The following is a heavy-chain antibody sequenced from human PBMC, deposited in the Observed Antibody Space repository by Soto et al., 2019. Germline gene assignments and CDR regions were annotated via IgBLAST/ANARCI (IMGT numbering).Heavy chain of an antibody. CDR3: ARDGVAAARYYYGMDV. J-gene: IGHJ6*02. Sequence: GGSLRLSCAASGFTFSSYAMHWVRQAPGKGLEWVAVISYDGSNKYYADSVKGRFTISRDNSKNTLYLQMNGLRAEDTAVYYCARDGVAAARYYYGMDVWGQGTTVTVSS. CDR2: ISYDGSNK. V-gene: IGHV3-30-3*01. CDR1: GFTFSSYA. D-gene: IGHD6-13*01.